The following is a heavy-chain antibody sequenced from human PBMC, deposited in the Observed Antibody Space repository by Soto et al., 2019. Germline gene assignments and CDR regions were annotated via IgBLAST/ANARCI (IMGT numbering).Heavy chain of an antibody. D-gene: IGHD3-22*01. Sequence: EVQLVESGGGLVQPGGSLRLSCAASGFTFSSYSMNWVRQAPGKGLEWVAYISSSSSPIYYADSVKGRFTISRDNAKNSLYLQMNSLRDEDTAVYYCARDLRTGIVVGPSDCWGQGTLVTVSS. CDR1: GFTFSSYS. J-gene: IGHJ4*02. CDR3: ARDLRTGIVVGPSDC. V-gene: IGHV3-48*02. CDR2: ISSSSSPI.